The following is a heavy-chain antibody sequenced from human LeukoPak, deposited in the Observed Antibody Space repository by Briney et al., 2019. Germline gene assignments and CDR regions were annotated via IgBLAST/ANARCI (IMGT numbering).Heavy chain of an antibody. CDR1: GGSISSGGYS. V-gene: IGHV4-30-2*01. Sequence: NPSETLSLTCAVSGGSISSGGYSWSWIRQPPXKGLEWIGYIYHSGSTYYNPSLKSRVTISVDRSKNQFSLKLSSVTAADTAVYYCARVSGGDDFWSGSTTFDYWGQGTLVTVSS. CDR2: IYHSGST. CDR3: ARVSGGDDFWSGSTTFDY. J-gene: IGHJ4*02. D-gene: IGHD3-3*01.